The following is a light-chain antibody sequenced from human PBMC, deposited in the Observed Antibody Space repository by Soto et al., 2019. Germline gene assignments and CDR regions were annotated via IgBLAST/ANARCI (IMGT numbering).Light chain of an antibody. V-gene: IGKV3-20*01. J-gene: IGKJ4*01. CDR2: GAS. CDR1: QYVNSNF. Sequence: EIVLTQSPGTLSLSPGESVTLSCRASQYVNSNFLAWYQHKPGQAPRLLIYGASNRATGIPDRFSGGGSGTDFTLTISRLEPEDFTVYYCQQYAASPLTFGGGAKVEIK. CDR3: QQYAASPLT.